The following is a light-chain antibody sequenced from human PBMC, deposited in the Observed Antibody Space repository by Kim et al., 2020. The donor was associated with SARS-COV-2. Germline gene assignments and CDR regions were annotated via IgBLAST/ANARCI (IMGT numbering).Light chain of an antibody. J-gene: IGLJ3*02. CDR3: QVWDTSSDYLGV. CDR2: YDT. Sequence: SYELTQPPSVSVAPGQTATISCGGSKIGDKSVNWYQQKPGQAPILVIHYDTDRPSGIHERFSGSKSGNTATLTVSWVEAGDEADYYCQVWDTSSDYLGVFGGGTQLTVL. CDR1: KIGDKS. V-gene: IGLV3-21*01.